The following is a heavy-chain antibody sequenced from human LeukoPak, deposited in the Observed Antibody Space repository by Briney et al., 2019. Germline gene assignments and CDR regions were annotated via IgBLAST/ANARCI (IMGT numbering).Heavy chain of an antibody. J-gene: IGHJ3*02. Sequence: SETLSLTCAVYGGSFSGYYWSWIRQPPGKGLEWIGEINHSGSTNYNPSLKSRVTISVDTSKNQFSLKLSSVTAADTAVYYCARNRVGLPTKKNVFDIGGKGTMATFSS. CDR1: GGSFSGYY. V-gene: IGHV4-34*01. CDR3: ARNRVGLPTKKNVFDI. D-gene: IGHD1-14*01. CDR2: INHSGST.